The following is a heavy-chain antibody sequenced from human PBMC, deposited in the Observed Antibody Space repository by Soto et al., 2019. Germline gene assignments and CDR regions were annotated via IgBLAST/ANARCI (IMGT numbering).Heavy chain of an antibody. CDR1: GGSISSYY. Sequence: SETLSLTCTVSGGSISSYYWSWIRQPAGKGLEWIGRIYTSGSTNYNPSLKSRVTMSVDTSKNQFSLKLSSVTAADTAVYYCARDEVYSSSSGTQYNWFDPWGQGTLVTVSS. D-gene: IGHD6-13*01. J-gene: IGHJ5*02. V-gene: IGHV4-4*07. CDR3: ARDEVYSSSSGTQYNWFDP. CDR2: IYTSGST.